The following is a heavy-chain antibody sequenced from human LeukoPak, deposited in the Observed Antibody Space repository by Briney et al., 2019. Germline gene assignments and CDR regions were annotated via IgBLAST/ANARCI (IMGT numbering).Heavy chain of an antibody. J-gene: IGHJ5*02. CDR1: GGSISSGDYY. V-gene: IGHV4-31*03. CDR3: ARGAVSDGAGSYLFYRWFDP. Sequence: SQTLSLTCTVSGGSISSGDYYWSWIRQHPGKGLEWIGYIYYSGSTYYNPSLKSRVTISIDTSKNQFSLKLSSVTAADTAVYYCARGAVSDGAGSYLFYRWFDPWGQGTLVTVSS. CDR2: IYYSGST. D-gene: IGHD3-10*01.